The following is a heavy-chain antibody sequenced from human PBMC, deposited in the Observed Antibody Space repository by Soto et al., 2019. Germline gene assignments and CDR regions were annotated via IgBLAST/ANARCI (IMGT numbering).Heavy chain of an antibody. CDR1: GFTFSSYS. V-gene: IGHV3-21*01. CDR2: ISSSSSYI. Sequence: GGSLRLSCAASGFTFSSYSMNWVRQAPGKGLEWVSSISSSSSYIYYADSVKGRFTISRDNAKNSLYLQMNSLRAEDTAVYYCARDRVCSGGSCPDYWGQGTLVTVSS. J-gene: IGHJ4*02. CDR3: ARDRVCSGGSCPDY. D-gene: IGHD2-15*01.